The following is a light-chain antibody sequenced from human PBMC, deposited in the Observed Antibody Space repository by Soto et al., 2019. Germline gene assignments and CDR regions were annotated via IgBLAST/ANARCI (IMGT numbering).Light chain of an antibody. CDR3: MQSTQLPPT. CDR2: EVS. Sequence: DVVVTQTPLSLSVARGQPASISCNSSQILLHITGETFLFWYLQKPGQSPQLLIYEVSTRVSGVPDRFSGSGSGTDFTLEISRVETDDVGIYYCMQSTQLPPTFGQGTRLEI. CDR1: QILLHITGETF. V-gene: IGKV2D-29*02. J-gene: IGKJ5*01.